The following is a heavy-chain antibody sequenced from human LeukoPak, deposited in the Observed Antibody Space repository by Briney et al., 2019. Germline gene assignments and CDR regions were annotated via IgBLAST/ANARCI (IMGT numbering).Heavy chain of an antibody. Sequence: ASVKVSCKPSGYTFTSYYMHWVRQAPGQGLEWMGIINPSGGSTSYAQKFQGRVTMTRDTSTSTVYMELSSLRSEDTAVYYCARTRGDYAYAFDIWGQGTMVTVSS. CDR3: ARTRGDYAYAFDI. CDR1: GYTFTSYY. V-gene: IGHV1-46*01. CDR2: INPSGGST. D-gene: IGHD4-17*01. J-gene: IGHJ3*02.